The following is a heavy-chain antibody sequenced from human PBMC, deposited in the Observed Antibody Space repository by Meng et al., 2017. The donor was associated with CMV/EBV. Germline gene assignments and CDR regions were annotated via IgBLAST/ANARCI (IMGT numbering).Heavy chain of an antibody. CDR2: INPSGGST. CDR1: GYTFTSYY. CDR3: ARDSYGYCSSTSCYREGHYYYYYGMDV. V-gene: IGHV1-46*01. D-gene: IGHD2-2*01. J-gene: IGHJ6*02. Sequence: ASVKVSCKASGYTFTSYYMHWVRQAPGQGPEWMGIINPSGGSTSYAQKFQGRVTMTRDTSTSTVYMELSSLRSEDTAVYYCARDSYGYCSSTSCYREGHYYYYYGMDVWGQGTTVTVSS.